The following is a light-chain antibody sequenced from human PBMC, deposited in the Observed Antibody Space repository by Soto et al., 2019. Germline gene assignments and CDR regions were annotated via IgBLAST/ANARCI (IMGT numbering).Light chain of an antibody. CDR2: GAS. CDR1: QSASSSS. V-gene: IGKV3-20*01. Sequence: EIVLTQSPGTLSLSPGERATLSCRASQSASSSSLAWYQQKPGQAPRLLIYGASSRATGIPDRFSGSGSGTDFTLIISRLEPEDFAVYYCQQYGTSPLTFGGGTKVDIK. CDR3: QQYGTSPLT. J-gene: IGKJ4*01.